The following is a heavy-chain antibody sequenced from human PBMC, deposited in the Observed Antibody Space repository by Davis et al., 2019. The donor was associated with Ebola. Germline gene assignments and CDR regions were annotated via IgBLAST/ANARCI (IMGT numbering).Heavy chain of an antibody. Sequence: SETLSLTCAVSGGSISSSNWWSWVRQPPGKGLEWIGEIYHSGSTNYNPSLKSRVTISVDKSKNQFSLKLSSVTAADTAVYYCARVRLKLRAADGGYYYYYYMDVWGKGTTVTVSS. V-gene: IGHV4-4*02. D-gene: IGHD3-16*01. CDR2: IYHSGST. CDR3: ARVRLKLRAADGGYYYYYYMDV. CDR1: GGSISSSNW. J-gene: IGHJ6*03.